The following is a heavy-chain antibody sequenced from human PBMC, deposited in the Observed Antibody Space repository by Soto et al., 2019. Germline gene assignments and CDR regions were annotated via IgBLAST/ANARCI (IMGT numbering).Heavy chain of an antibody. CDR3: ARYRREAVAGYTLDN. CDR2: IYYSGST. V-gene: IGHV4-59*01. D-gene: IGHD6-13*01. CDR1: GDSISSSY. J-gene: IGHJ4*02. Sequence: PSETLSLTCSVSGDSISSSYWSWIRQPPGKGLEWIGYIYYSGSTNYNPSLKSRVTISEDTSKSQFSLKVNSMTAADTAVYYCARYRREAVAGYTLDNWGQGILVTVSS.